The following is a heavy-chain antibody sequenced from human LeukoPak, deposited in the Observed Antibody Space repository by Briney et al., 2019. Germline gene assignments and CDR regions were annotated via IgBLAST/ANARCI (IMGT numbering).Heavy chain of an antibody. Sequence: SVKVSCKASGGTFSSYAISWVRQAPGQGLEWMGGIIPIFGTANYAQKFQGRVTITTDESTSTAYMELSSLRSEDAAVYYCARDRIVEIRGRVNDAFDIWGQGTMVTVSS. CDR2: IIPIFGTA. J-gene: IGHJ3*02. D-gene: IGHD5-24*01. V-gene: IGHV1-69*05. CDR3: ARDRIVEIRGRVNDAFDI. CDR1: GGTFSSYA.